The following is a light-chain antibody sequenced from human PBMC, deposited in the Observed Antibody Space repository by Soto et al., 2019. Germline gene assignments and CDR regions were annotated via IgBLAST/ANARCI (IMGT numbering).Light chain of an antibody. J-gene: IGKJ1*01. Sequence: EIVLTQSPATLSWSPMEIASLSVRASQSVSSYLAWYQQKPGQAPRLLIYDASNRATGIPARFSGSGSGTDFTLTISSLETEDFAVYYCQQRSNWPTFGQGTKVDI. V-gene: IGKV3-11*01. CDR1: QSVSSY. CDR2: DAS. CDR3: QQRSNWPT.